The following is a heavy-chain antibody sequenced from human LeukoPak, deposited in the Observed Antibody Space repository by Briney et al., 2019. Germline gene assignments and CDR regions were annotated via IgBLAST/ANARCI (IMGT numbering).Heavy chain of an antibody. CDR3: ARRQRRLVRYYSMDV. D-gene: IGHD6-19*01. CDR2: IYYSGST. J-gene: IGHJ6*02. Sequence: SETLSLTCTVSGGSISSSSYYWGWVRQPPGKGLEWIGSIYYSGSTYYNPSLKSRVTISVDTSKNQFSLKLSSVTAADTAVYYCARRQRRLVRYYSMDVWGQGTTVTVSS. CDR1: GGSISSSSYY. V-gene: IGHV4-39*01.